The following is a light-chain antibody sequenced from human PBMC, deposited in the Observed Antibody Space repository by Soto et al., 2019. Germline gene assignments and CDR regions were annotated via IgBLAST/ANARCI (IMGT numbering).Light chain of an antibody. CDR1: QNIRNW. CDR3: QQSFNTPRT. J-gene: IGKJ1*01. Sequence: DIQMTQSPSTLYASVGDSVTITGRASQNIRNWLAWYQQKPGKAPNPLIYDASSLKSGVPARFSGSGSGTEFTLTISSLQPDDFATYSCQQSFNTPRTFGQGTKVDIK. CDR2: DAS. V-gene: IGKV1-5*01.